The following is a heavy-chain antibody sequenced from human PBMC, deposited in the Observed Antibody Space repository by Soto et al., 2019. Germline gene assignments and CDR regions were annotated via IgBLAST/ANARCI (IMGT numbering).Heavy chain of an antibody. CDR1: GFTFSSYS. D-gene: IGHD6-13*01. V-gene: IGHV3-21*01. CDR2: ISSSSSYI. Sequence: KPGGSLRLSCAASGFTFSSYSMNWVRQAPGKGLEWVASISSSSSYIYYADSVKGRFTISRDNAKNSLYLQMNSLRAEDTAVYYCARDIAAAGNPRGDPWGQGTLVTVSS. J-gene: IGHJ5*02. CDR3: ARDIAAAGNPRGDP.